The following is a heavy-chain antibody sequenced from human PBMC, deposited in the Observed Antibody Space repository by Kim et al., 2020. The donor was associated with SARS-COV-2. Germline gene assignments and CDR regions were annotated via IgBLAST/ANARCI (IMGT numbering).Heavy chain of an antibody. CDR2: IYYNGVS. Sequence: SETLSLTCTVSGDSIGSYYWNWIRQPPGRGLEWIGFIYYNGVSNYNPSLESRVTISVDTSKNHFSLKLTSVTAADTAVYYWVRSGSWSAPSFDCWGQGARATVSP. J-gene: IGHJ4*02. CDR3: VRSGSWSAPSFDC. D-gene: IGHD6-13*01. V-gene: IGHV4-59*13. CDR1: GDSIGSYY.